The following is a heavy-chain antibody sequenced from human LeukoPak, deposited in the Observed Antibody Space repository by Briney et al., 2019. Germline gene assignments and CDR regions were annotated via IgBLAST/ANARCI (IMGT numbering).Heavy chain of an antibody. Sequence: ASVKVSCKVSGYTLTELSMHWVRQAPGKGLEWMGGFDPEDGETTYAQNLQGRVTMTEDTSTDIAYLELSSLRSEDTAVYYCVRSSEFDYWGQGTLVTVSS. V-gene: IGHV1-24*01. CDR3: VRSSEFDY. CDR1: GYTLTELS. J-gene: IGHJ4*02. D-gene: IGHD2-2*01. CDR2: FDPEDGET.